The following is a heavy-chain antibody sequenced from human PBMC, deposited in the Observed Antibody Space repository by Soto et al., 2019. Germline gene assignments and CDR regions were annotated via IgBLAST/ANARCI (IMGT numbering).Heavy chain of an antibody. CDR1: GFTFSSYS. J-gene: IGHJ4*02. CDR2: IWYDGSNK. Sequence: GGSLRLSCAASGFTFSSYSMHWVRQAPGKGLEWVAVIWYDGSNKYYADSVKGRFTISRDNSKNTLYLQMNSLRAEDTAVYYCARDSVHDSYYDSSGSLGCWGQGTLVTVSS. CDR3: ARDSVHDSYYDSSGSLGC. D-gene: IGHD3-22*01. V-gene: IGHV3-33*08.